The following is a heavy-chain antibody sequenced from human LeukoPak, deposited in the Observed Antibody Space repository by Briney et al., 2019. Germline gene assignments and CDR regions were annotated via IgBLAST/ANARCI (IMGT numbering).Heavy chain of an antibody. CDR2: INGDGRDK. Sequence: GGPLRLSCAASGFTFSSYWMNWVRQAPGKGLEWVANINGDGRDKYYVGSVRGRFTISGDNADNALYLQMNSLRGDDTALYYCARGVDSAIDWWGQGTLVTVSS. D-gene: IGHD3-9*01. CDR3: ARGVDSAIDW. J-gene: IGHJ4*02. CDR1: GFTFSSYW. V-gene: IGHV3-7*01.